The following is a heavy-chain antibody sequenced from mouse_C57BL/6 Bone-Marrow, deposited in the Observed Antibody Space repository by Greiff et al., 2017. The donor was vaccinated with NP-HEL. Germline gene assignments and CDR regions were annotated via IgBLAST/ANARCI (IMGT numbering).Heavy chain of an antibody. CDR2: ISSGGSYT. CDR1: GFTFSSYG. J-gene: IGHJ2*01. Sequence: DVMLVESGGDLVKPGGSLKLSCAASGFTFSSYGMSWVRQTPGKRLEWVATISSGGSYTYYPDSVKGRFTISRDNATNTMYLQLSSLKSEDTAMYYCARNYYSNYFDYWGQGTTLTVSS. D-gene: IGHD2-5*01. V-gene: IGHV5-6*02. CDR3: ARNYYSNYFDY.